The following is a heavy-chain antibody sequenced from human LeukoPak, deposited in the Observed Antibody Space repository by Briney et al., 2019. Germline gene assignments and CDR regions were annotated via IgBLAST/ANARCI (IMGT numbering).Heavy chain of an antibody. V-gene: IGHV4-39*07. Sequence: PSETLSLTCTVSGGSISSSSYYWGWIRQPPGKGLEWIGSIYYSGSTYYNPSLKSRVTISVDTSKNQFSLKLSSVTAADTAVYYCARDLWANWDGRDYWGQGTLVTVSS. D-gene: IGHD7-27*01. CDR2: IYYSGST. CDR1: GGSISSSSYY. J-gene: IGHJ4*02. CDR3: ARDLWANWDGRDY.